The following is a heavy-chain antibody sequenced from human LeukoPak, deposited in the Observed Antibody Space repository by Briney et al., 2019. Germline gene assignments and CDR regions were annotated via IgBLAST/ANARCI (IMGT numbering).Heavy chain of an antibody. D-gene: IGHD2-15*01. V-gene: IGHV3-23*01. CDR3: AKRHCSGGSCFSGVDY. CDR2: ISPAGGSI. Sequence: GGSLRLSCAASGFTFSTYAMSWVRQAPGKGLVWVSLISPAGGSIYYADSVKGRFTISRDNSENTLYLQMRSLRTEDTAVYYCAKRHCSGGSCFSGVDYWGQGPLVTVSS. CDR1: GFTFSTYA. J-gene: IGHJ4*02.